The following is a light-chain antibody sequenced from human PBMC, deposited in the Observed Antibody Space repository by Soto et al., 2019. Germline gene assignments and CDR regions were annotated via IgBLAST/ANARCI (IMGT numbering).Light chain of an antibody. J-gene: IGKJ4*01. CDR3: QQYYSYPRT. CDR2: AAS. Sequence: AIRMTQSPSSLSASTGDRVTITCRASQGISSYLAWYQQKPGKAPKLLIYAASTLQSGVPSRFSGSGSGTDFTLIISCLQSEDFATYYCQQYYSYPRTFGGGTKVEIK. CDR1: QGISSY. V-gene: IGKV1-8*01.